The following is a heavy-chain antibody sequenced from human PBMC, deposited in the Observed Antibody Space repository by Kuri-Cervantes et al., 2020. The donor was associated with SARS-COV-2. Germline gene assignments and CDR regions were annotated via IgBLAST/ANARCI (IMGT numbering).Heavy chain of an antibody. D-gene: IGHD6-13*01. V-gene: IGHV1-69*13. CDR2: IIPIFGTA. CDR3: ASPGIAAANYYYYGMAV. Sequence: SVKVSCKASGCTFSFYAISWVRQAPGQGLEWMGGIIPIFGTANYAQKFQGRVTITADESTSTAYMELSSLRSEDTAVYYCASPGIAAANYYYYGMAVWGQGNTVNVSS. J-gene: IGHJ6*02. CDR1: GCTFSFYA.